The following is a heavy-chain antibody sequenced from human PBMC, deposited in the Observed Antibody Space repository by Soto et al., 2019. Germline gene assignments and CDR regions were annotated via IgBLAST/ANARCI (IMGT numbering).Heavy chain of an antibody. Sequence: QVHLVESGGGVVQPGRSLRLSCAASGFTFRTYGMHWVRQAPGKGLEWVALISFDGTNNYYADSVKGRFTISRDNSRNTLYLQLNSLRAEDTAVYSCAKDQDLPLGYYYGMDVWGQGTTVTVSS. J-gene: IGHJ6*02. CDR1: GFTFRTYG. V-gene: IGHV3-30*18. CDR3: AKDQDLPLGYYYGMDV. CDR2: ISFDGTNN.